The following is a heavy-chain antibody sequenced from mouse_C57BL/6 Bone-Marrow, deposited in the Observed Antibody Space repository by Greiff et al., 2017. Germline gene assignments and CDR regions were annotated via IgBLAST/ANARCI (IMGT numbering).Heavy chain of an antibody. V-gene: IGHV1-22*01. D-gene: IGHD2-4*01. J-gene: IGHJ2*01. CDR3: ASVYDYDGY. CDR2: INPNNGGT. CDR1: GYTFTDYN. Sequence: EVQLQQSGPELVKPGASVKMSCKASGYTFTDYNMHWVKQSHGKSLEWIGYINPNNGGTSYNQKFKGKATLTVNKASSTAYMELRSLTSEDSAVYYCASVYDYDGYWGQGTTLTVSS.